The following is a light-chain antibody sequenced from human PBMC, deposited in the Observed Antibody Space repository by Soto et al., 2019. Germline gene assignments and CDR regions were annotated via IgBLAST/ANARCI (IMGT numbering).Light chain of an antibody. J-gene: IGKJ1*01. Sequence: DIQMTQSPSTLSASVGDRVTITCRASQSISSWLAWYQQKPGKAPKLLIYDASSLESGVPSRFSGSGSGTEFTLTISSLQPDDFETYYCQQYNTSTFGQGTKVEIK. V-gene: IGKV1-5*01. CDR1: QSISSW. CDR3: QQYNTST. CDR2: DAS.